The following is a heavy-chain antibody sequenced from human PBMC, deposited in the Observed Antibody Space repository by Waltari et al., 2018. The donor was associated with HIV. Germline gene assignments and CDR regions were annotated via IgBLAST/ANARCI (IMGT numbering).Heavy chain of an antibody. CDR1: GFTFGGYA. CDR2: IGGAGHKT. J-gene: IGHJ4*02. V-gene: IGHV3-23*01. D-gene: IGHD4-17*01. Sequence: EVQLLESGGGLVQPGGSMSLACSASGFTFGGYAMSWVRQVPGKGLQWVSSIGGAGHKTYYADSVKGRFTISRDNSKNTLYLQMNSLTAEDTAVYYCAKDQYGLFDHWGQGTLVTVSP. CDR3: AKDQYGLFDH.